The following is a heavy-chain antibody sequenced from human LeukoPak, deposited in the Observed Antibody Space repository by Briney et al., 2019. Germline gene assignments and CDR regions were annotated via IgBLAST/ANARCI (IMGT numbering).Heavy chain of an antibody. CDR3: ARDRTAHRYYDSSGYYEGAFDI. D-gene: IGHD3-22*01. V-gene: IGHV3-7*01. CDR1: GFTFSDFW. J-gene: IGHJ3*02. Sequence: GGSLRLSCVASGFTFSDFWMSWVRQAPGKGLEWVAIIKQDASEEYYADSVRGRFTISRDNSKNSLFLQMNSLRAEDTAVYYCARDRTAHRYYDSSGYYEGAFDIWGQGTMVTVSS. CDR2: IKQDASEE.